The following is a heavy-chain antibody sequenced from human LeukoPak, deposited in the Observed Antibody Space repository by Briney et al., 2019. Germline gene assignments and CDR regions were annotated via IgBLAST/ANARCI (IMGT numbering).Heavy chain of an antibody. D-gene: IGHD3-9*01. J-gene: IGHJ4*02. Sequence: ASVKVSCKASGYTFTTYYMHWVRQAPGQGLEWVGCINPNSGGTNYAQNFQGRVTMTRDTSISTAYIELTRLRSDDTAVYYCARADILTGYYDYWGQGTLVTVSS. CDR1: GYTFTTYY. V-gene: IGHV1-2*02. CDR2: INPNSGGT. CDR3: ARADILTGYYDY.